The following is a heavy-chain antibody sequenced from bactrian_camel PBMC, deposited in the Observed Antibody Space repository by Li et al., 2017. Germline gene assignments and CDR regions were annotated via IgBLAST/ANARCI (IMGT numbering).Heavy chain of an antibody. D-gene: IGHD1*01. CDR2: MDSAFNT. J-gene: IGHJ6*01. Sequence: VQLVESGGGSVQAGGSLRLSYVGSGFSFSRYCMAWFRQDSPNEREAVASMDSAFNTYYSNSVKGRFTISLDNAKNTLYLQMNSLKPEDTAMYHCAARSVGWCPLFEHWLGKRAYTPGGYFANWGQGTQVTVS. CDR1: GFSFSRYC. CDR3: AARSVGWCPLFEHWLGKRAYTPGGYFAN. V-gene: IGHV3S55*01.